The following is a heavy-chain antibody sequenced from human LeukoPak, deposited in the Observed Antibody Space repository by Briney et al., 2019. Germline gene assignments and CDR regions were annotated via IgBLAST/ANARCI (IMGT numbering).Heavy chain of an antibody. Sequence: SETLSLTCTVSGGFITSYYWTWIRQPPGKGLEWIGCVYSSGSTYYNPSLQSRVTISVDTSKNQFSLKVRSVTAADTAVYYCASTSNYAFNIWDQGTIVTVSS. D-gene: IGHD5-24*01. V-gene: IGHV4-59*08. CDR3: ASTSNYAFNI. CDR1: GGFITSYY. J-gene: IGHJ3*02. CDR2: VYSSGST.